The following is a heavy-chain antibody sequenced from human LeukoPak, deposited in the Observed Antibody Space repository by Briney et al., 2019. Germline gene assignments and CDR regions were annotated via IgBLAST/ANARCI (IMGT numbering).Heavy chain of an antibody. CDR3: AKYMVITFGGVIVPPLIDY. CDR1: GFTFGYFW. CDR2: MKGDGSLI. V-gene: IGHV3-7*01. Sequence: GGSLRLSCAASGFTFGYFWMSWVRQAPGRGLQWVASMKGDGSLIHYVDSVKGRFTISRDNSKNTLYLQMNSLRAEDTAVYYCAKYMVITFGGVIVPPLIDYWGQGTLVTVSS. D-gene: IGHD3-16*02. J-gene: IGHJ4*02.